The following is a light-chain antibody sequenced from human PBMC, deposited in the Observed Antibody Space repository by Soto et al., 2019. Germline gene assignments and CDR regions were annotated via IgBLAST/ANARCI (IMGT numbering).Light chain of an antibody. V-gene: IGKV3-15*01. CDR1: QSVSSN. CDR3: QKYDTVPLT. CDR2: GAS. J-gene: IGKJ4*01. Sequence: EIVMTQSPATLSVSPGERATLSCRASQSVSSNLAWYQQKPGQAPRLLIYGASTRATGIPARFSGSGSGTEFTLTISSLQPEDIATYFCQKYDTVPLTFGGGTKV.